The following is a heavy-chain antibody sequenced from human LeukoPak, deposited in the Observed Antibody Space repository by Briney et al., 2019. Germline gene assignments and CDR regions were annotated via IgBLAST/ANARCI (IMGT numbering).Heavy chain of an antibody. D-gene: IGHD3-16*01. Sequence: GGSLRLSCAASGFTVSAKYMSWVRQCPGKGLNWISSIYSDGGTNYADSAKGRFTISRDNSKNTLYLQMNSLRPEDTAVYYCARDGGFGGPGGDNWFDSWGQGALVTVSS. CDR3: ARDGGFGGPGGDNWFDS. V-gene: IGHV3-66*02. CDR1: GFTVSAKY. J-gene: IGHJ5*01. CDR2: IYSDGGT.